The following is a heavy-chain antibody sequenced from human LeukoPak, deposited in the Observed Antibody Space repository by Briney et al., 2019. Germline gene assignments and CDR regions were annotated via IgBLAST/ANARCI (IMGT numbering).Heavy chain of an antibody. V-gene: IGHV3-21*01. CDR2: ISSSSSYI. CDR3: ARDHSLGSHFDY. D-gene: IGHD3-16*01. Sequence: PGGPLRLSCAASGFTFSSYSMNWVRQAPGKGLEWVSSISSSSSYIYYADSVKGRFTISRDNAKNSLYLQMNSLRAEDTAVYYCARDHSLGSHFDYWGQGTLVTVSS. J-gene: IGHJ4*02. CDR1: GFTFSSYS.